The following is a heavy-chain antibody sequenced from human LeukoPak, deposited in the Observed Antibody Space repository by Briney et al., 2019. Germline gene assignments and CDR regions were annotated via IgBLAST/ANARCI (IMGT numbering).Heavy chain of an antibody. Sequence: GASVKVSCKASGYTFTSYAMHWVRQAPGQRLEWMGWINAGNGNTKYSQKFQGRVTITRDTSASTAYMELSSLRSEDTAVYYCARGPYSSGWYWPTNQPLDYWGQGTLVTVSS. CDR3: ARGPYSSGWYWPTNQPLDY. CDR1: GYTFTSYA. CDR2: INAGNGNT. D-gene: IGHD6-13*01. J-gene: IGHJ4*02. V-gene: IGHV1-3*01.